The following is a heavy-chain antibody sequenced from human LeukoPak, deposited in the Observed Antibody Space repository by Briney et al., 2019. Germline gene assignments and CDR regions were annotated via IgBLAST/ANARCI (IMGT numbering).Heavy chain of an antibody. CDR1: GFTFSSYG. CDR2: IRYDGSNK. V-gene: IGHV3-30*02. J-gene: IGHJ1*01. CDR3: AKVGYSSSLRYFQH. Sequence: PGGSLRLSCAASGFTFSSYGMHWVRQAPGKGLEWVAFIRYDGSNKYYADSVKGRFTISRDNSKNTLYLQMNSLRAEDTAVYYCAKVGYSSSLRYFQHWGQGTLVTVSS. D-gene: IGHD6-13*01.